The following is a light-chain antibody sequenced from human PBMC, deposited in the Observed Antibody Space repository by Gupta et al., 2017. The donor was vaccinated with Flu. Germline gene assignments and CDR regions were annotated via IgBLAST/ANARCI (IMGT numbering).Light chain of an antibody. V-gene: IGLV2-23*01. CDR1: SGDLGRYDL. Sequence: TISCAGTSGDLGRYDLFSWYQHHPGKAPKLIIFDGNKRPSGVSNRFSGSKSGNTASLTISGRQAEDEADYYCCSYASSSTSYVIFGGGTKLTVL. J-gene: IGLJ2*01. CDR3: CSYASSSTSYVI. CDR2: DGN.